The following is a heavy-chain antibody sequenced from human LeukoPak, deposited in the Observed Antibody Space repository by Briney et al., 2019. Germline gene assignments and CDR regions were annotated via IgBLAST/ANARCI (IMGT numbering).Heavy chain of an antibody. J-gene: IGHJ4*02. Sequence: SETLSLTCTVSGVSITSSYWSWIRQPPGKGPEWIGYIHYTGSTNHNPSLKNRVTISVDTSKNQFSLKLSSVTAADTAIHYCAKYGHYNFDYWGQGTLVTVSS. D-gene: IGHD4-11*01. V-gene: IGHV4-59*01. CDR2: IHYTGST. CDR3: AKYGHYNFDY. CDR1: GVSITSSY.